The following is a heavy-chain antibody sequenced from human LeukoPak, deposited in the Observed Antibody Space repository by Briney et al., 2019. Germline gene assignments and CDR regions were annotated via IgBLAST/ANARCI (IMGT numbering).Heavy chain of an antibody. Sequence: ASVKVSCKASGYTFTSYPISWVRQAPGQGLEWMGWITTYNGNTNYAQKLQGRVTMTTDTSTSTAYMELRSLRSDDTAVYYCARGVGNWNYAPTYFDYWGQGTLVTVSS. CDR2: ITTYNGNT. CDR3: ARGVGNWNYAPTYFDY. D-gene: IGHD1-7*01. CDR1: GYTFTSYP. V-gene: IGHV1-18*01. J-gene: IGHJ4*02.